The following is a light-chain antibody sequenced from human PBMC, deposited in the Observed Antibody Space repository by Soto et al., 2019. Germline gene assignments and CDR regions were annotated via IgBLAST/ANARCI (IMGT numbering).Light chain of an antibody. V-gene: IGLV1-51*01. CDR2: DND. Sequence: VLTPPPSVAAAPGQKGTILRSGNVSNIGDNFVSWYQQLPGTAPKLLIVDNDERPSGIPDRFSGSKSGTSATLGITGLQSGDEADYYCATWDSSLSVEVFGTGTKVTVL. CDR3: ATWDSSLSVEV. J-gene: IGLJ1*01. CDR1: VSNIGDNF.